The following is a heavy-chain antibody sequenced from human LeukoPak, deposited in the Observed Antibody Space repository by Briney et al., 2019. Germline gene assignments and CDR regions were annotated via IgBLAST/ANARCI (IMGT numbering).Heavy chain of an antibody. V-gene: IGHV3-30*02. CDR1: GYAFTLYD. D-gene: IGHD1-1*01. CDR2: IRHDGGNQ. J-gene: IGHJ4*02. CDR3: ATVKRLEYYFDY. Sequence: QTGGSLRLSCAESGYAFTLYDMHWVRQAPGKGLEWVAFIRHDGGNQYYADSVRGRFTVSRDNSKNTLYLQMNSLRTEDTAIYYCATVKRLEYYFDYWGQGTLVTVSS.